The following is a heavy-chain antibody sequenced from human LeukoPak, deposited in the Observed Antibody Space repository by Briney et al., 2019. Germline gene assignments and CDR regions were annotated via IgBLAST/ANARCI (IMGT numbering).Heavy chain of an antibody. CDR3: ARDINSLWFGELY. CDR1: GGSISSSSYY. Sequence: PSETLSLTCTVSGGSISSSSYYWGWIRQPPGKGLEWIGSIYYSGSTYYNPSLKSRVTISVDTSKNQFSLKLSSVTAADTAVYYCARDINSLWFGELYWGQGTLVTVSS. CDR2: IYYSGST. V-gene: IGHV4-39*07. D-gene: IGHD3-10*01. J-gene: IGHJ4*02.